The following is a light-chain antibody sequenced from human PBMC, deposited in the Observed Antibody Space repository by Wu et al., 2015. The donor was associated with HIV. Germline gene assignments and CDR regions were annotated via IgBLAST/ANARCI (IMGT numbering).Light chain of an antibody. J-gene: IGKJ2*01. Sequence: EIVLTQSPATPSLSPGERASLSCRASQTIRSNYLAWYQQKPGQAPRLLIYAASSRATGIADRLSGSGSGTDFTLTISRLEPEDFAVYYCQQYGTSPYNFGQGTKLEIK. V-gene: IGKV3-20*01. CDR1: QTIRSNY. CDR2: AAS. CDR3: QQYGTSPYN.